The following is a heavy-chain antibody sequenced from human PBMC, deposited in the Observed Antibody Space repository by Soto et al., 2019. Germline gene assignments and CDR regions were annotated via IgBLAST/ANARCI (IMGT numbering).Heavy chain of an antibody. CDR2: IYHSGNT. CDR3: ARARFQVLYGKPYFDS. CDR1: GGSITTGGSY. J-gene: IGHJ4*02. D-gene: IGHD2-2*02. Sequence: QVQLQESGPGLVKPSQTLSLTCTVSGGSITTGGSYWSWIRQHPGKGLEWIGNIYHSGNTYYNPSLKSRLTISVDTSKNHFSLKVDSVTAADTAVYYCARARFQVLYGKPYFDSWGQGTLVTVSS. V-gene: IGHV4-31*03.